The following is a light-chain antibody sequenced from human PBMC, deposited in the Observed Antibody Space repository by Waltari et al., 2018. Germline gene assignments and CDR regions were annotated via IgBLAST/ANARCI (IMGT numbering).Light chain of an antibody. CDR1: SSNVGRNS. Sequence: QSVLTQPPSASGTPGQTVTISCSGSSSNVGRNSVYWYQQLPGTAPKLLIYRYDQRPSGVHARFFGSKSGTSASLVITGLRPEDEADYYCAAWDDSLYVVFGGGTRLTV. V-gene: IGLV1-47*01. J-gene: IGLJ2*01. CDR3: AAWDDSLYVV. CDR2: RYD.